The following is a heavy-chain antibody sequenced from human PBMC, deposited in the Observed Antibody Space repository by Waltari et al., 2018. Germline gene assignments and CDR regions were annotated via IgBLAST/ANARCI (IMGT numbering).Heavy chain of an antibody. CDR3: ARGGWGFYLDL. V-gene: IGHV3-21*01. D-gene: IGHD7-27*01. CDR1: RFTFSTYN. CDR2: VSSNGAYI. Sequence: EVQLMESGGGLVKPGGSLRLSCAASRFTFSTYNMNWVRQAPGKGLEGVASVSSNGAYIHYGDSVKGRFTISRDNAKTSLYLQMNGLRDEDTAVYYCARGGWGFYLDLWGQGALVTVSS. J-gene: IGHJ5*02.